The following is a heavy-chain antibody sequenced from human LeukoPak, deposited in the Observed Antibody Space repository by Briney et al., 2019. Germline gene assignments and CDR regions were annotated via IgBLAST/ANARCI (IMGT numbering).Heavy chain of an antibody. CDR2: INPSGGSA. CDR1: GYTFTSYY. D-gene: IGHD1-7*01. CDR3: ARAVTGTTIWFDP. Sequence: ASVKVSCKASGYTFTSYYMHWVRQAPGQGLEWMGIINPSGGSASYAQKFQGRVTMTRDTSTSTVYMELSSLRSEDTAVYYCARAVTGTTIWFDPWGQGTLVTVSS. V-gene: IGHV1-46*01. J-gene: IGHJ5*02.